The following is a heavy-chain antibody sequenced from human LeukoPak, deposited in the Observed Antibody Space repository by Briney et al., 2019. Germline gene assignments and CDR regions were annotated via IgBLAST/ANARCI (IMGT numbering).Heavy chain of an antibody. CDR3: ARLAISSIWSVYFDY. V-gene: IGHV5-51*01. CDR1: GYSFTSYW. Sequence: GESLKISCKGSGYSFTSYWIGWVRQMPGKGLEWMGSIYPGDSNTRYSPSFQGQVTISADKSISTAYLQWSGLKASDTAMYYCARLAISSIWSVYFDYWGQGTLVTVSS. J-gene: IGHJ4*02. D-gene: IGHD6-13*01. CDR2: IYPGDSNT.